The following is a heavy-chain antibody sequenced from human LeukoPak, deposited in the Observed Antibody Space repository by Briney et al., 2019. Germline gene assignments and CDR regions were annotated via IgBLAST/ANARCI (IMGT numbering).Heavy chain of an antibody. J-gene: IGHJ4*02. D-gene: IGHD6-19*01. Sequence: PSETLSLTCAVYGGSFSGYYWSWIRQPPGKGLEWIGEINHSGSTNYNPSLKSRVTISVDTSKNQFSLKLSSVTAADTAVYYCASNPDSSGWYVGYWGQGTLVTVSS. CDR2: INHSGST. V-gene: IGHV4-34*01. CDR3: ASNPDSSGWYVGY. CDR1: GGSFSGYY.